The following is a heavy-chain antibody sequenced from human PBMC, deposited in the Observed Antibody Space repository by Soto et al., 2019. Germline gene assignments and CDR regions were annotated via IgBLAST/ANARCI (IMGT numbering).Heavy chain of an antibody. J-gene: IGHJ6*02. CDR1: GFTLSDHY. V-gene: IGHV3-72*01. D-gene: IGHD6-19*01. Sequence: EVQLVESGGGLVQPGGSLRLSCAGSGFTLSDHYIDWVRQAPGKGLEWVGRSRDKPQGYSTAYAASVKGRFTTSRDESKNSAYLQMNSLKTEDTAVYYCAKDCIAVAGFNGMDVWGQGTTVTVSS. CDR2: SRDKPQGYST. CDR3: AKDCIAVAGFNGMDV.